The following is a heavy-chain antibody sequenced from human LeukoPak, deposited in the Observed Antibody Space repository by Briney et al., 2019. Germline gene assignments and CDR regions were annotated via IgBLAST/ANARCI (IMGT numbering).Heavy chain of an antibody. CDR1: GGSFSGYY. CDR2: INHSGST. J-gene: IGHJ6*02. CDR3: ARGQGPYCSSTSCYLGLRSYYYYGMDV. V-gene: IGHV4-34*01. Sequence: PSETLSLTCAVYGGSFSGYYWSWIRQPPGKGLEWIGEINHSGSTNYNPSLKSRVTIPVDTSKNQFSLKLSSVTAADTAVYYCARGQGPYCSSTSCYLGLRSYYYYGMDVWGQGTTVTVSS. D-gene: IGHD2-2*01.